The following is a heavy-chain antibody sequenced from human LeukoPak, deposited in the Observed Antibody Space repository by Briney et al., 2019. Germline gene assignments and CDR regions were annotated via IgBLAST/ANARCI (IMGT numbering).Heavy chain of an antibody. J-gene: IGHJ4*02. CDR3: ATLEIGDYYFDY. CDR1: GGSMSSSSYY. V-gene: IGHV4-39*01. D-gene: IGHD2-21*01. CDR2: ISYSGSI. Sequence: SETLSLTCAVSGGSMSSSSYYWGWIRQPPRKGLEWIGSISYSGSIHYNPSPKSRVTISVDTSKNHFSLRLSSVTAADTAVYYCATLEIGDYYFDYWGQGTLVTVSS.